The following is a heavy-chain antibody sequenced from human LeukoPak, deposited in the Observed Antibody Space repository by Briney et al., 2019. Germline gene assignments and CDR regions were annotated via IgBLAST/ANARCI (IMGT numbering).Heavy chain of an antibody. CDR1: GGSSVSSGGYY. CDR3: VREGEYGEDYY. CDR2: FYYRA. J-gene: IGHJ4*02. V-gene: IGHV4-31*03. Sequence: SSQTLSLTCTVSGGSSVSSGGYYWTWIRQHPGKGLEWIGYFYYRASYNPSLKGRVSISLDTSKNQFSLRLTSVTAADTALYYCVREGEYGEDYYWGQGIQVIVSA. D-gene: IGHD4-17*01.